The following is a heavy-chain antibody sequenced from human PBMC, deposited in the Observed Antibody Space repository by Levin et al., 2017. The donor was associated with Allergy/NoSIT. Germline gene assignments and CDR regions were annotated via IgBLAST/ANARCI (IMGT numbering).Heavy chain of an antibody. CDR3: GSFGSRLNDY. CDR2: IWYDGSNK. V-gene: IGHV3-33*01. Sequence: QAGGSLRLSCAASGFTFSSYGMHWVRQAPGKGLEWVAVIWYDGSNKYYADSVKGRFTISRDNSKNTLYLQMNSLRAEDTAVYYCGSFGSRLNDYWGQGTLVTVSS. CDR1: GFTFSSYG. J-gene: IGHJ4*02. D-gene: IGHD1-26*01.